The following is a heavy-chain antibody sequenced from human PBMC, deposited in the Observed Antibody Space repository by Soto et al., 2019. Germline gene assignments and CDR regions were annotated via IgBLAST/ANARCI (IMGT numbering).Heavy chain of an antibody. J-gene: IGHJ4*02. Sequence: GGSLRLSCAASGFTFSSYWMHWVRQAPGKGLVWVSRINSDGSSTSYADSVKGRFTISRDNAKNTLYLQMNSLRAEDTAVYYCARVGNYYGSGSYYKALDYWGQGTLVTVSS. CDR2: INSDGSST. CDR3: ARVGNYYGSGSYYKALDY. CDR1: GFTFSSYW. D-gene: IGHD3-10*01. V-gene: IGHV3-74*01.